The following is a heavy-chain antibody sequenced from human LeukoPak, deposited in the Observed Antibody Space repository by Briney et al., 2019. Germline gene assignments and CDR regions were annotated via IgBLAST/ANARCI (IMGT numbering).Heavy chain of an antibody. V-gene: IGHV4-59*08. J-gene: IGHJ3*02. CDR3: ARHVTISGPYDASYT. D-gene: IGHD5-24*01. Sequence: SETLSLTCTVSGDSISSYYWSWIRQPPGKGLEWIGYIYYSGGTDYNPSLKSRVTISVDTSKNQFSLKLRSVTAADTAVYYCARHVTISGPYDASYTWGHGTTVTVSP. CDR1: GDSISSYY. CDR2: IYYSGGT.